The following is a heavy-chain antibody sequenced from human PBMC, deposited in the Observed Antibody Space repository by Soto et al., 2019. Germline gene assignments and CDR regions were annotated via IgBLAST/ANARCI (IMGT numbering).Heavy chain of an antibody. CDR1: GFTFSSYS. Sequence: EVQLLESGGGLVQPGGSLRLSCAASGFTFSSYSMNWVRQAPGKGLEWVSYISSSSSTIYYADSVKGRFTISRDNAKNSLYLQMNSLRDEDTAVYYCAREPAGDSSGYYYEGYWGQGTLVTVSS. D-gene: IGHD3-22*01. CDR3: AREPAGDSSGYYYEGY. CDR2: ISSSSSTI. J-gene: IGHJ4*02. V-gene: IGHV3-48*02.